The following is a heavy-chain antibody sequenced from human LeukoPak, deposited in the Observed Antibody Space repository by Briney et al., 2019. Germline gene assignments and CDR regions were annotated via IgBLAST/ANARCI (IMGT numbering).Heavy chain of an antibody. J-gene: IGHJ4*02. CDR3: ARMYYDILTGYHFDY. Sequence: PGGSLRLSCPASGFTFSDYYMSWIRQAPGKGLEWVSYISSSGTTIYYADSVKGRFTISRDNAKNSLYPQVNSLRAEDTAVYYCARMYYDILTGYHFDYWGQGTLVTVSS. CDR2: ISSSGTTI. V-gene: IGHV3-11*01. D-gene: IGHD3-9*01. CDR1: GFTFSDYY.